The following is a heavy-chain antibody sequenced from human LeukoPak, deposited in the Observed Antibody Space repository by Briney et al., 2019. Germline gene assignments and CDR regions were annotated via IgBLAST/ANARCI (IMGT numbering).Heavy chain of an antibody. Sequence: AASVKVSCKASGYTFINYGVSWVRQAPGQGLEWMGWINTDDHKTNYAQKFQGRITMTADTSTSTAFMELRSLRSDDTAVYYCARDLFAYYDLLAPFDYWGQGTLLTVSS. D-gene: IGHD3-3*01. V-gene: IGHV1-18*01. J-gene: IGHJ4*02. CDR2: INTDDHKT. CDR1: GYTFINYG. CDR3: ARDLFAYYDLLAPFDY.